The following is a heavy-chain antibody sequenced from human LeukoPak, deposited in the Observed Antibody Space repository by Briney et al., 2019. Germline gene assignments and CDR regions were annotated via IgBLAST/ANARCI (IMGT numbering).Heavy chain of an antibody. Sequence: GASVKVSCKAAGGTFSSYAISWVRQAPGQGLEWMGRIIPIFGTANYARKFQGRVTITTDESTSTAYMELSSLRSEDTAVYYCASQLGYCSSTSCLRYYYYMDVWGKGTTVTVSS. J-gene: IGHJ6*03. CDR2: IIPIFGTA. CDR1: GGTFSSYA. D-gene: IGHD2-2*01. CDR3: ASQLGYCSSTSCLRYYYYMDV. V-gene: IGHV1-69*05.